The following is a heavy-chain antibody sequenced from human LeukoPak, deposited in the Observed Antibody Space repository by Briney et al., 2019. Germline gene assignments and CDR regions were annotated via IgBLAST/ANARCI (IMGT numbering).Heavy chain of an antibody. J-gene: IGHJ4*02. D-gene: IGHD3/OR15-3a*01. CDR1: GFTFSSYW. Sequence: PGRSLRLSCVASGFTFSSYWMSWVRQAPGKGLEWVANIKQDGSEKYYVDSVKGRFTISRDNAKNSLYLQMNSLRAEDTAVYYCARGAWTFDYWGQGTLVSVSS. CDR3: ARGAWTFDY. CDR2: IKQDGSEK. V-gene: IGHV3-7*01.